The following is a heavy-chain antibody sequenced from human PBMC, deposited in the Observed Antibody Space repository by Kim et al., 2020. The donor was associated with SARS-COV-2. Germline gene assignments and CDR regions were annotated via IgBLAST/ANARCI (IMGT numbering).Heavy chain of an antibody. D-gene: IGHD3-10*01. CDR2: IFLRDSTS. V-gene: IGHV5-51*01. Sequence: GWVRQVPGKGLEWMGIIFLRDSTSSYSPSFQGQVTISADMSINTAHLQWSSLKASDSALYFCITYTHGLNHIDYWGQGTLVSVSS. CDR3: ITYTHGLNHIDY. J-gene: IGHJ4*02.